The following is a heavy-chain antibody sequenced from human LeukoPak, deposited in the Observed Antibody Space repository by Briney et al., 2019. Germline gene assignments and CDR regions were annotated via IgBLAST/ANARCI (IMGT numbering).Heavy chain of an antibody. J-gene: IGHJ4*02. D-gene: IGHD3-16*02. CDR1: GGSISGYS. CDR2: IYYSGST. CDR3: ARELLDRFGVSRSYYFDY. Sequence: PSETLSLTCAVSGGSISGYSWSWIRQPPGKGLEWIGYIYYSGSTYYNPSLKSRVTISVDTSKNQFSLKLSSVTAADTAVYYCARELLDRFGVSRSYYFDYWGQGTLVTVSS. V-gene: IGHV4-59*12.